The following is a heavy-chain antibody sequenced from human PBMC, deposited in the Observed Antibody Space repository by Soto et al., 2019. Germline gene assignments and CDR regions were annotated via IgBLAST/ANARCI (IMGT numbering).Heavy chain of an antibody. Sequence: PGGSLRLSCAASGFIFSSDAMSWVRQAPGKGLEWVSAISGSGGGTYYAESVKGRFTISRDNSKNTLYLKMSSLRAEDTAVYYCAKVRGYYFDSVGYFPDVFDVWGQGTMVTGSS. CDR3: AKVRGYYFDSVGYFPDVFDV. J-gene: IGHJ3*01. D-gene: IGHD3-22*01. V-gene: IGHV3-23*01. CDR2: ISGSGGGT. CDR1: GFIFSSDA.